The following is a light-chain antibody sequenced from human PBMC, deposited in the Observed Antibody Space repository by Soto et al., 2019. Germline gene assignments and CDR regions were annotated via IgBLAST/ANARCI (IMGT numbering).Light chain of an antibody. J-gene: IGKJ1*01. Sequence: DIVVTQSPLSLPVTPGEPASISCRSSQSLLHSNGYNYLDWYLQKPGQSPQLLIYLGSYRASGVPDRFSGSGSGTDFTLKISRVEAEDVGVYHCMQALQTRTFGQGTKVDIK. CDR1: QSLLHSNGYNY. CDR2: LGS. CDR3: MQALQTRT. V-gene: IGKV2-28*01.